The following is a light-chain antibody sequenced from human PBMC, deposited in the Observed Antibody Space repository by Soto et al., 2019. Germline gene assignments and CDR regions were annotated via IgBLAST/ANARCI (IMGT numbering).Light chain of an antibody. J-gene: IGKJ4*01. CDR3: QQYNAFSS. CDR2: DAS. V-gene: IGKV1-5*01. CDR1: QTISTR. Sequence: IEMTQSPSTRSASIGDRVTVTCRASQTISTRLAWYQQKPGKAPMLLIYDASTLESGVPSRFSGSAYGTEFTLTISSLQPDDFATYYCQQYNAFSSFGGGTKV.